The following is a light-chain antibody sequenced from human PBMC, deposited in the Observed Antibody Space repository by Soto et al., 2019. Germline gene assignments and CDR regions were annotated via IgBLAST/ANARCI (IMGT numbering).Light chain of an antibody. CDR1: NSDVGSYNY. CDR3: TSYTTINTLV. CDR2: EVS. V-gene: IGLV2-14*01. J-gene: IGLJ1*01. Sequence: QSALTQPASVSGSPGQSITISCTGTNSDVGSYNYVSWYQHLPGKGPKLMIYEVSNRPSGISSRFSGSKSGNTASLTVSGLQAEYEADYYCTSYTTINTLVFGTGTKVTVL.